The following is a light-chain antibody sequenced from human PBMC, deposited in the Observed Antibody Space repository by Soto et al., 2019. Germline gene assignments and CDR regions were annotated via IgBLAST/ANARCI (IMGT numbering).Light chain of an antibody. CDR3: QQYGNSPPNT. Sequence: IVLTQSPPALSLSPGERATLSCRASQSVSSNLAWYQQKPGQAPRLLIYGASNRATGIPDRFSGSGSGTDFTLTISRLDPEDFAVYYCQQYGNSPPNTFGQGTKVDIK. CDR1: QSVSSN. V-gene: IGKV3-20*01. CDR2: GAS. J-gene: IGKJ1*01.